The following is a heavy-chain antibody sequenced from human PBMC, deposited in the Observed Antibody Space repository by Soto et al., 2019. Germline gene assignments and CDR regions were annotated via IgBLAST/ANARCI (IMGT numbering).Heavy chain of an antibody. CDR3: ARDVPHSWFDS. V-gene: IGHV3-74*01. CDR1: RGAFGDYW. Sequence: GGSLRLSCEASRGAFGDYWMHWVRQAPGKGLVWVSRINRDANDIIYADSVKGRFTASRDNAKNMVFLQMNSLRVEDTAVYYCARDVPHSWFDSWGQGTLVTVPQ. CDR2: INRDANDI. J-gene: IGHJ5*01. D-gene: IGHD3-10*02.